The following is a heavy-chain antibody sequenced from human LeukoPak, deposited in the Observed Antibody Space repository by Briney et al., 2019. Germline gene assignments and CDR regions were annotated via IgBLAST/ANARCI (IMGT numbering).Heavy chain of an antibody. V-gene: IGHV4-59*01. CDR2: IYYSGST. Sequence: PSETLSLTCAVYGGSFSGYYWSWIRQPPGKGLEWIGYIYYSGSTNYNPSLKSRVTISVDTSKNQFSLKLSSVTAADTAVYYCARALWLDTAMAGYNWFDPWGQGTLVTVSS. J-gene: IGHJ5*02. D-gene: IGHD5-18*01. CDR3: ARALWLDTAMAGYNWFDP. CDR1: GGSFSGYY.